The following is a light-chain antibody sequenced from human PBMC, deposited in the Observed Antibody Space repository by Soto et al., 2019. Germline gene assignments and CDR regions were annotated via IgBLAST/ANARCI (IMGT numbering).Light chain of an antibody. CDR3: QQYGSTPLT. J-gene: IGKJ4*01. Sequence: EIVLTQSPGTLSLSPGERATLSCRASQSFNNNNLDWYQQKPGQAPRLYIYGASTRATGIPDRVSGSGSGTDFTLTISRLEPEDFAVYYCQQYGSTPLTFGGGTKVEIK. V-gene: IGKV3-20*01. CDR2: GAS. CDR1: QSFNNNN.